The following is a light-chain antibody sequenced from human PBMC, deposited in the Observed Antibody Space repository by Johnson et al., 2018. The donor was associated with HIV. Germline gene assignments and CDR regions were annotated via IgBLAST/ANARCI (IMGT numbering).Light chain of an antibody. V-gene: IGLV1-51*02. CDR1: NSNIGNNY. J-gene: IGLJ1*01. Sequence: QSVLTQPPSVSAAPGQKVTISCSGSNSNIGNNYVSWYQQVPGTAPKLLIYEKNKRPSGIPDRFSGSKSGTSATLGITGLQTGDEADYYCGTWDASLSVNVFGPGTKVTVL. CDR2: EKN. CDR3: GTWDASLSVNV.